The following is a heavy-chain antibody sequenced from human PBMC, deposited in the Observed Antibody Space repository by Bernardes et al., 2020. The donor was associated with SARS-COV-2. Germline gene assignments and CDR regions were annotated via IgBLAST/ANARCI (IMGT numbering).Heavy chain of an antibody. CDR3: AHWFGVITRPYFDP. J-gene: IGHJ5*02. V-gene: IGHV2-5*02. CDR2: IYWDDDK. D-gene: IGHD3-3*01. Sequence: PLVTSTQTLTLTCTFSGISLSTSGVGVGWIRQPPGKALQWLAIIYWDDDKPHSPSLKSRLTITKDTSKNQVVLTMTNMDPVDTATYYCAHWFGVITRPYFDPCGQGTLVTVSS. CDR1: GISLSTSGVG.